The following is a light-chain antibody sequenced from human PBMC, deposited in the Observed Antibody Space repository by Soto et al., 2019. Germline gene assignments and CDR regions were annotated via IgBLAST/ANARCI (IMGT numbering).Light chain of an antibody. CDR1: SGHSSYA. CDR3: QTLGV. CDR2: LNSDGSH. Sequence: QLVLTQSPSASASLGASVKLTCTLSSGHSSYAIAWHQQQPEKGPRYLMKLNSDGSHSKGDGIPDRFSGSSSGAERYLTISSLQSEDEADYYCQTLGVFGTGTKVTVL. J-gene: IGLJ1*01. V-gene: IGLV4-69*01.